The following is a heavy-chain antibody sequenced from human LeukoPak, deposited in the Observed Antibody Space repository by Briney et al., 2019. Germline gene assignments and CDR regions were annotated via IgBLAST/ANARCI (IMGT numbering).Heavy chain of an antibody. Sequence: GSLRLSCAASGLTISRNYMSWVRQAPGKGLEWVSVIYIGGGTYYADSVKGRFTISRDNPKNTLHLQMNSLRAEDTAVYYCARDVYGDYAIDYWGQGTLVTVSS. D-gene: IGHD4-17*01. CDR1: GLTISRNY. CDR3: ARDVYGDYAIDY. J-gene: IGHJ4*02. V-gene: IGHV3-66*01. CDR2: IYIGGGT.